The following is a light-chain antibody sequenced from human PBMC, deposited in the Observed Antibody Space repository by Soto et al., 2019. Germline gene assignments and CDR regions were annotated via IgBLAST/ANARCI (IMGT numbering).Light chain of an antibody. CDR3: QQYHNSPIT. CDR1: QSVSSSH. Sequence: EIVLTQSPGTLSLSPGERATLSCRASQSVSSSHLAWYQQKPGQAPRVLIYGASSRATGIPDRFSGSGSGTDFTLTISRLEPEDFAVYYCQQYHNSPITFGHGTKVEIK. J-gene: IGKJ1*01. V-gene: IGKV3-20*01. CDR2: GAS.